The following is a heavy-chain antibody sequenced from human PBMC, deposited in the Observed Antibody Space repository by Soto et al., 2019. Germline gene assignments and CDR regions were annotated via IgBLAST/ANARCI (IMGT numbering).Heavy chain of an antibody. J-gene: IGHJ6*02. D-gene: IGHD3-3*01. CDR3: ARDRGITTFGVYSMYYYGMDV. CDR2: ISAYNGNT. V-gene: IGHV1-18*01. CDR1: GYTFTSYG. Sequence: GASVKVSCKASGYTFTSYGISWVRQAPGQGLEWMGWISAYNGNTNYAQKLQGRVTMTTDTSTSTAYMDLRSLRSDDTAVYYCARDRGITTFGVYSMYYYGMDVWGQGTTVTVSS.